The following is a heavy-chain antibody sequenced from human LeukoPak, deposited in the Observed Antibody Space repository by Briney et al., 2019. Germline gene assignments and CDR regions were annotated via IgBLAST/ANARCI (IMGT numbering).Heavy chain of an antibody. CDR2: ISHEGSYQ. CDR1: GFSFSSYG. CDR3: ARTREQWQVLDY. D-gene: IGHD6-19*01. V-gene: IGHV3-30*03. J-gene: IGHJ4*02. Sequence: GGSLRLSCAASGFSFSSYGIHWVRQAPGKGLEWVAVISHEGSYQNYADSVKGRFTIPRDNSKNMVFLQMNSLNAEDTAVYYCARTREQWQVLDYWGQGTLVTVSS.